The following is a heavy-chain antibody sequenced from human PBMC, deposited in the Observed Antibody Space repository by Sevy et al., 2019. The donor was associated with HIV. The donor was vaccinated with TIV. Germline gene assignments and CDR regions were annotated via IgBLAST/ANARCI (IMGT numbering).Heavy chain of an antibody. CDR2: INWDGSAK. D-gene: IGHD3-10*01. CDR1: GFSFNDYA. V-gene: IGHV3-9*01. Sequence: GGSLRLSCATSGFSFNDYAMHWVRQAPGKGLEWVSGINWDGSAKEYADSVEGRFTISRINDNKSLYLQMSSLRREDSALYFLARCVFYFGSEVYYGKAGYDSWGPGTVVTVSS. CDR3: ARCVFYFGSEVYYGKAGYDS. J-gene: IGHJ4*02.